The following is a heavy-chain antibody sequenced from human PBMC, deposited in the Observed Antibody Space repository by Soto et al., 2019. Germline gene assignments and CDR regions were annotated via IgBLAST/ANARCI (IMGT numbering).Heavy chain of an antibody. CDR2: IYYSGST. CDR3: ARAGTNMVQFDY. Sequence: SETLPLTCTVSGGSINSYFWSWIRQSPGKGLEWIGHIYYSGSTSYSPSLKSRVSISVDTSKNQFSLEVHSVTAADTAVYYCARAGTNMVQFDYWGQGTLVTVSS. CDR1: GGSINSYF. J-gene: IGHJ4*02. V-gene: IGHV4-59*01. D-gene: IGHD3-10*01.